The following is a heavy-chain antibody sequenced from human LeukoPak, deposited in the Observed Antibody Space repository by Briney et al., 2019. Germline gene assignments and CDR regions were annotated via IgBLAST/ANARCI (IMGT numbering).Heavy chain of an antibody. Sequence: ASVKVSCKASGYTFINYYVHWVRQAPGQGLQWLGMINPSGGSTVYAQMLQGRLTMTTDMSTGTVYMELNSLTSEDTAVYYCVTNPAVTTYYWGQGVLVTVSS. J-gene: IGHJ4*02. V-gene: IGHV1-46*01. CDR2: INPSGGST. CDR3: VTNPAVTTYY. CDR1: GYTFINYY. D-gene: IGHD4-17*01.